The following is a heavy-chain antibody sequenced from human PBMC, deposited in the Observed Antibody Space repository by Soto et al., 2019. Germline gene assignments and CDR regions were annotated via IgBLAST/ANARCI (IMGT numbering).Heavy chain of an antibody. J-gene: IGHJ5*02. CDR1: GYTFTSYY. Sequence: QVQLVQSGTEVKKPGASVKVSCKASGYTFTSYYMHWVRQAPGQGLEWMGLINPGGGRTTYAQKFQGRVTVARDTSKSTVYMELSSLRSEDTAVYYCARGQWELSWFDPWGQGTLVTVSP. V-gene: IGHV1-46*03. CDR3: ARGQWELSWFDP. D-gene: IGHD1-26*01. CDR2: INPGGGRT.